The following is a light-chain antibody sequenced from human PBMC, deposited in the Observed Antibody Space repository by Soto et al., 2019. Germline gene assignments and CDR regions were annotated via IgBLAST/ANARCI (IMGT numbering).Light chain of an antibody. CDR2: GAS. CDR1: QSVAYTY. Sequence: EIVLTQSPATLSLSPGERATLSCRASQSVAYTYLAWFQQKPGQAPRLLIYGASNRATGIPDRFSGSGSGTDFTLTISRLEPEDFAVYYCQQYGTSPFTFCPGTKVDIK. J-gene: IGKJ3*01. V-gene: IGKV3-20*01. CDR3: QQYGTSPFT.